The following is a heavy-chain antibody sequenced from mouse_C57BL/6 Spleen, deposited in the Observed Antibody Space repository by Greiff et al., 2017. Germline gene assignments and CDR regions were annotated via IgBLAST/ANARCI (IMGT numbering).Heavy chain of an antibody. Sequence: EVQLQQSGAELVRPGASVKLSCTASGFNIKDYYMHWVKQRPEQGLEWIGRIDPEDGDTEYAPKFQGKATMTADTSSNTAYLQLSSLTSEDTAVYYCTPPYYGSSYVFDYWGQGTTLTVSS. D-gene: IGHD1-1*01. J-gene: IGHJ2*01. CDR1: GFNIKDYY. CDR3: TPPYYGSSYVFDY. CDR2: IDPEDGDT. V-gene: IGHV14-1*01.